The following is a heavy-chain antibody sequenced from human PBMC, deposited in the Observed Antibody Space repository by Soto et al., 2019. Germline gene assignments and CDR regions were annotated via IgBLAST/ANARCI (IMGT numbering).Heavy chain of an antibody. V-gene: IGHV4-39*01. CDR3: ARYYGTGSYSDLFAY. D-gene: IGHD3-10*01. Sequence: PSVLISHTCAVAEGSIMSRSYYWGRIRQPPGKGLEWIRSIYYSVSTSYNPSLKSRVTISVETSKNQFSLKLSSVTAADAAVEYCARYYGTGSYSDLFAYLGKGTLVT. CDR2: IYYSVST. CDR1: EGSIMSRSYY. J-gene: IGHJ4*02.